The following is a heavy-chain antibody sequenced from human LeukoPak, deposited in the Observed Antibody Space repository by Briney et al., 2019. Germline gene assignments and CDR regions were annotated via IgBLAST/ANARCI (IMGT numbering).Heavy chain of an antibody. J-gene: IGHJ4*02. V-gene: IGHV1-18*01. Sequence: ASVKVSCKASGYTFTSYGISWVRQAPGQGLEWMGWISAYNGNTNYAQKLQGRVTMTTDTSTSTAYMELRSLRSDDTAVQYCARGYDYVWGSYRHSRYYFDYWGQGTLVTVSS. CDR1: GYTFTSYG. CDR2: ISAYNGNT. CDR3: ARGYDYVWGSYRHSRYYFDY. D-gene: IGHD3-16*02.